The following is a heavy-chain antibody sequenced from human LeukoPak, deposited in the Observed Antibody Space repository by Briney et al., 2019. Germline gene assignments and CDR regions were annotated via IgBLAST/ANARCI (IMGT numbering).Heavy chain of an antibody. CDR2: IKYDGSDK. CDR3: VGRYSGGPPFDF. Sequence: PGGSLRLSCAASGFTFSRYWMTWVRQAPGKGLEWVANIKYDGSDKSYVDSVKGRFTVYRDNAKNSLYLQMNNLRVEDTAVYYCVGRYSGGPPFDFWGQGTLVTVSS. D-gene: IGHD6-19*01. V-gene: IGHV3-7*01. J-gene: IGHJ4*02. CDR1: GFTFSRYW.